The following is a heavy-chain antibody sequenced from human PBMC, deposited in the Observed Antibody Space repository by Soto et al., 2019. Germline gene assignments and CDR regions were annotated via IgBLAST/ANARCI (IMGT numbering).Heavy chain of an antibody. CDR1: GASINSDY. J-gene: IGHJ5*02. Sequence: SETLSLTCTVSGASINSDYWSWIRQSPGKGLEWIGYIYHMGGTDYNPSLKSRVTISIDKSKNQFSLNLRSVTAADTAVYFCARFRSKRGFNLFDPCGEGTQVTVSS. CDR2: IYHMGGT. V-gene: IGHV4-59*03. CDR3: ARFRSKRGFNLFDP.